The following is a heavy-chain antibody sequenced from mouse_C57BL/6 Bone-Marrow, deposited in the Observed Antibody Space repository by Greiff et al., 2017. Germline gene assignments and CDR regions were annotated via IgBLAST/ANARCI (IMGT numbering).Heavy chain of an antibody. CDR1: GFTFSSYA. D-gene: IGHD1-1*01. Sequence: EVQVVESGGGLVKPGGSLKLSCAAYGFTFSSYAMSWVRQTPEKRLEWVATISDGGSYTYYPDNVKGRFTISRDNAKNNLYLQVSHLKSEDTAMYYCAITTVVFDYWGQGTTLTVSS. CDR2: ISDGGSYT. CDR3: AITTVVFDY. V-gene: IGHV5-4*01. J-gene: IGHJ2*01.